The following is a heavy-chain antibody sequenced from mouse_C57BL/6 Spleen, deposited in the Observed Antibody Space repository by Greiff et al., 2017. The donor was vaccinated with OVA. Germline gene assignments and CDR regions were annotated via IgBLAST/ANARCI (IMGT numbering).Heavy chain of an antibody. V-gene: IGHV3-6*01. CDR1: GYSITSGYY. J-gene: IGHJ2*01. CDR3: AKDSSGLYYFDY. D-gene: IGHD3-2*02. CDR2: ISYDGSN. Sequence: EVQLKQSGPGLVKPSQSLSLTCSVTGYSITSGYYWNWIRQFPGNKLEWMGYISYDGSNNYNPSLKNRISITRDTSKNQFFLKLNSVTTEDTATYYCAKDSSGLYYFDYWGQGTTLTVSS.